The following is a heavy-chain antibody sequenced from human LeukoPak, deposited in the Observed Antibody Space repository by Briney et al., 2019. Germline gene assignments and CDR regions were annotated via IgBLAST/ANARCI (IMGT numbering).Heavy chain of an antibody. J-gene: IGHJ6*03. V-gene: IGHV4-61*02. D-gene: IGHD4-11*01. CDR2: IYTSGST. Sequence: SETLSLTCTVSGGSISSGSYYWRWIRQPAGKGLEWIGRIYTSGSTNYNPSLKSRVTISVDTSKNQFSLKLSSVTAADTAVYYCAREGLTTVTTPKYYYYYYMDVWGKGTTVTVSS. CDR1: GGSISSGSYY. CDR3: AREGLTTVTTPKYYYYYYMDV.